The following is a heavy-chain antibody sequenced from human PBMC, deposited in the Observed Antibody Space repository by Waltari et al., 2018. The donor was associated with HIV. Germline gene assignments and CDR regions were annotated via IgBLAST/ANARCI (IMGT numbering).Heavy chain of an antibody. CDR3: AREPYYYGSSYYYGMDV. Sequence: QVQLQESGPGLVKPSQTLSLTCTVSGGSISSGDYYWSWIRQPPGKGLEWIGYIYYSGSTYYNPSLKRRVTISVDTSKNQFSRKLSSVTAADTAVYYCAREPYYYGSSYYYGMDVWGQGTTVTVSS. CDR1: GGSISSGDYY. D-gene: IGHD3-10*01. CDR2: IYYSGST. V-gene: IGHV4-30-4*01. J-gene: IGHJ6*02.